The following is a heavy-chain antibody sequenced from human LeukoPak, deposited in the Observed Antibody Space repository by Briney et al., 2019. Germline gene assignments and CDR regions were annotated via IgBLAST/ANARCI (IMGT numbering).Heavy chain of an antibody. Sequence: GRSLGLFCAASGYIFDVYSMHGARHASAKGLEGGSGSSCNSGSIGYADSVKGRFTISRDNAKNSLYLQMNSLRAEDTALYYCAKDKVDTAMAIDYWGQGTLVTVSS. CDR3: AKDKVDTAMAIDY. CDR1: GYIFDVYS. V-gene: IGHV3-9*01. J-gene: IGHJ4*02. CDR2: SSCNSGSI. D-gene: IGHD5-18*01.